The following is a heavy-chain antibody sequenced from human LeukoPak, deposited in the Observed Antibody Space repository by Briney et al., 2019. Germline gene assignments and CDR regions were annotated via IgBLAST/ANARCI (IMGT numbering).Heavy chain of an antibody. Sequence: RPSETLSLTCTVSGGSISSSSFYWAWIRQPPGKGLEWIGNIYYSGSTYYNPSLKSRVTVSVDTFKSHFSLKLTSVTAADTAVYYCARHRPGDGYNYSFDSWGQGTLVTVSS. CDR3: ARHRPGDGYNYSFDS. CDR1: GGSISSSSFY. J-gene: IGHJ4*02. D-gene: IGHD5-12*01. CDR2: IYYSGST. V-gene: IGHV4-39*01.